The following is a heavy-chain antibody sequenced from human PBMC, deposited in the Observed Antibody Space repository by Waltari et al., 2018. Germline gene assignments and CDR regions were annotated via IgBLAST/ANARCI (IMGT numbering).Heavy chain of an antibody. CDR3: AREMATTYYFDY. CDR1: GGTFSSYA. CDR2: IIPILGIA. D-gene: IGHD5-12*01. J-gene: IGHJ4*02. Sequence: QVQLVRSGAEVKKPGSSVKVSCKASGGTFSSYAISWVRQAPGQGLEWMGGIIPILGIANYAQKFQGRVTITADESTSTAYMELSSLRSEDTAVYYCAREMATTYYFDYWGQGTLVTVSS. V-gene: IGHV1-69*04.